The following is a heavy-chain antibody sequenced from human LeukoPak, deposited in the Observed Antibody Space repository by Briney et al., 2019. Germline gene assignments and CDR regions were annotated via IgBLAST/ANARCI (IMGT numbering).Heavy chain of an antibody. CDR1: GFTFSNYW. J-gene: IGHJ4*02. D-gene: IGHD6-6*01. CDR3: ARRHSSSSRDY. CDR2: IKQDGSDK. V-gene: IGHV3-7*01. Sequence: GGSLRLSCAASGFTFSNYWMSWVRQAPGKGLEWVANIKQDGSDKYYVDSVKGRFTISRDNAKNSLYLQMNSLRAEDTAVDYCARRHSSSSRDYWGQGTLVTVSS.